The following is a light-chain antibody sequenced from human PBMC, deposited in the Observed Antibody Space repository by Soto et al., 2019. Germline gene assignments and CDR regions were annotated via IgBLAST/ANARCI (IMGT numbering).Light chain of an antibody. CDR3: QQYRDWPLT. CDR1: HSAASA. V-gene: IGKV3-15*01. Sequence: EIVLTQSPATLSVSPGERATLSCRASHSAASAVAWYQQKPGQAPRLLIYDASTRATGIPARFSGSGSATEITLTISSLQSEDFAVYSCQQYRDWPLTFGGGTKVDIK. J-gene: IGKJ4*01. CDR2: DAS.